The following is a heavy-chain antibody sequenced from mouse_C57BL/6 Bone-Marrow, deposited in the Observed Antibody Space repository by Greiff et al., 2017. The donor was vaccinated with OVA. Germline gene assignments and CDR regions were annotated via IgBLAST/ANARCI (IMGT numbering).Heavy chain of an antibody. Sequence: EVHLVESEGGLVQPGSSMKLSCTASGFTFSDYYMAWVRQVPEKGLEWVANINYDGSSTYYLDSLKSRFIISRDNAKNILYLQMSSLKSEDTATYYCARATYYYGSRFYAMDYWGQGTSVTVSS. CDR3: ARATYYYGSRFYAMDY. V-gene: IGHV5-16*01. CDR1: GFTFSDYY. CDR2: INYDGSST. J-gene: IGHJ4*01. D-gene: IGHD1-1*01.